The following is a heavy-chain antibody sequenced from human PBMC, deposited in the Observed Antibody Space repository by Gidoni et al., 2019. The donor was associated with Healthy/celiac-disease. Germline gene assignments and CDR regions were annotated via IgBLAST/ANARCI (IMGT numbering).Heavy chain of an antibody. D-gene: IGHD5-12*01. V-gene: IGHV4-39*01. CDR2: IYYSGST. J-gene: IGHJ4*02. CDR3: ARHTLSYSGHDWFDY. Sequence: QLQLQESGPGLVKPSETLSLTCTVSGGSISSSSYYWGWIRQPPGKGLEWIGSIYYSGSTYYNPSLKSRVTISVDTSKNQFSLKLSSVTAADTAVYYCARHTLSYSGHDWFDYWGQGTLVTVSS. CDR1: GGSISSSSYY.